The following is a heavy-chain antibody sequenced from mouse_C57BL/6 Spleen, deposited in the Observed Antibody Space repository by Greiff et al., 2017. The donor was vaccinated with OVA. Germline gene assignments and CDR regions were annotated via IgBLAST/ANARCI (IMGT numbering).Heavy chain of an antibody. V-gene: IGHV5-6*01. Sequence: EVQRVESGGDLVKPGGSLKLSCAASGFTFSSYGMSWVRQTPDKRLEWVATISSGGSYTYYPDSVKGRFTISRDNAKNTLYLQMSSLKSEDTAMYYCAIYYYGSSYDYYAMDYWGQGTSVTVSS. J-gene: IGHJ4*01. CDR1: GFTFSSYG. D-gene: IGHD1-1*01. CDR2: ISSGGSYT. CDR3: AIYYYGSSYDYYAMDY.